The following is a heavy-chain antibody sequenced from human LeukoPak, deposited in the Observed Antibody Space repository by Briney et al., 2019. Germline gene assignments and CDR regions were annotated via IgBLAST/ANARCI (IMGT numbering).Heavy chain of an antibody. CDR2: ITSSSSTI. CDR3: ARVRSSSSGHYFDY. J-gene: IGHJ4*02. D-gene: IGHD6-6*01. V-gene: IGHV3-48*01. Sequence: GGSLRLSCAASGFTFSSYSMNWVRQAPGKGLEWVSYITSSSSTIYYADSVKGRFTISRDNAKNSLYLQMNSLRAEDTAVYYCARVRSSSSGHYFDYWGQGTLVTVSS. CDR1: GFTFSSYS.